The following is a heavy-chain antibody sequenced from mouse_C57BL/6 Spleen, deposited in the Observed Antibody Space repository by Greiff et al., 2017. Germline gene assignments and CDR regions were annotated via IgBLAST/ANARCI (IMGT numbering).Heavy chain of an antibody. CDR2: IYPSDSET. CDR3: ARRDYGISWFAY. J-gene: IGHJ3*01. D-gene: IGHD2-1*01. CDR1: GYTFTSYW. Sequence: QVQLQQSGPELVKPGASVKISCKASGYTFTSYWMDWVKQRPGQGLEWIGNIYPSDSETHYNQKFKDKATLTVDKSSSTAYMQLSSLTSEDSAVXYCARRDYGISWFAYWGQGTLVTVSA. V-gene: IGHV1-61*01.